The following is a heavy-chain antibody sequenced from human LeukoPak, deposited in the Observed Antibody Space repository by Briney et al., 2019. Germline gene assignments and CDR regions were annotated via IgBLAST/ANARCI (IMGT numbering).Heavy chain of an antibody. CDR3: ARVSSSWYYFDC. D-gene: IGHD6-13*01. CDR1: GFTFSDYY. V-gene: IGHV3-11*04. Sequence: GGSLRLSCAASGFTFSDYYMSWLRQAPGKGLEWVSYISSSGSTIYYADSVKGRFTISRDNAKNSLYLQMNSLRAEDTAVYYCARVSSSWYYFDCWGQGTLVTVSS. J-gene: IGHJ4*02. CDR2: ISSSGSTI.